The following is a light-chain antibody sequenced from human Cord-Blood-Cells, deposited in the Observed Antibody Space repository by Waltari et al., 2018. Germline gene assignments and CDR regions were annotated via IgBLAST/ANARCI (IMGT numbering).Light chain of an antibody. CDR1: QTVSSH. CDR3: QQYNNWPPLT. Sequence: EIVMTQSPATLSVSPGERATLSCSASQTVSSHLAWYQQKPGQAPRLLICGAATRATGTPARISGRVSGTEFTLTISSLQSEGFAFYYGQQYNNWPPLTFGGGTKVEIK. J-gene: IGKJ4*02. CDR2: GAA. V-gene: IGKV3-15*01.